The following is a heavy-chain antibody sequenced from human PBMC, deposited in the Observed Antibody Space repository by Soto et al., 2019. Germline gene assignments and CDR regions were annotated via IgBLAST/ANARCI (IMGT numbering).Heavy chain of an antibody. CDR1: GLTLRNYA. V-gene: IGHV3-23*01. CDR3: AKYRQSGFGEYTFDS. D-gene: IGHD3-10*01. J-gene: IGHJ4*02. Sequence: EVQLLESGGGLVQPGRSPRLSCAASGLTLRNYAMSWVRQAPGKGLEWVSGISGSGSSVYYADSVKGRFTISRDNSKNTQYVYLQMNTLRAEDTAVYYCAKYRQSGFGEYTFDSWGQGALVTVSS. CDR2: ISGSGSSV.